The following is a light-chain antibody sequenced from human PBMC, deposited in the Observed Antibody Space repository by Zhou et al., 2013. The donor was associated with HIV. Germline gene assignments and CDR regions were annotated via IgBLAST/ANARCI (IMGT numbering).Light chain of an antibody. CDR1: QSVSSN. CDR3: QQYYTSPCT. Sequence: EIVMTQSPATLSVSPGERATLSCRASQSVSSNLAWYQQKPGQAPRLLIYGASTRATGIPARFSGSGSGTEFTLTISCLQSEDFATYYCQQYYTSPCTFGQGTKLEIK. CDR2: GAS. J-gene: IGKJ2*02. V-gene: IGKV3-15*01.